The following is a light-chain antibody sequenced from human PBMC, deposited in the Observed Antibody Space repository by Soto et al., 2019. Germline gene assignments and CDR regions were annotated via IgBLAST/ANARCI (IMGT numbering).Light chain of an antibody. CDR1: QGVNSY. V-gene: IGKV1-9*01. CDR2: TAS. CDR3: QQRYTYPLT. J-gene: IGKJ4*02. Sequence: DIQLTQSPSFLSASVGDRVTVTCRASQGVNSYLAWYQQKPGKAPQLLIYTASTLQSGVPSRFSGSGSGTEFTLTITSLQPEDCAAYYCQQRYTYPLTFGGGTKVEIK.